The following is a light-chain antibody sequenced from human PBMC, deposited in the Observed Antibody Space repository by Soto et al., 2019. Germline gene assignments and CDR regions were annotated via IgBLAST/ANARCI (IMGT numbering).Light chain of an antibody. J-gene: IGLJ3*02. CDR1: TSNVETET. CDR2: SNN. V-gene: IGLV1-44*01. Sequence: QSVLTQPPSASGAPGQSVTISCSGSTSNVETETVNWYQQLPGTAPKLVVDSNNKRPSAVPDRFSASKSGTSASLAISNLQPEDEADYYCVAWDATVNGWVFGGGTKLTVL. CDR3: VAWDATVNGWV.